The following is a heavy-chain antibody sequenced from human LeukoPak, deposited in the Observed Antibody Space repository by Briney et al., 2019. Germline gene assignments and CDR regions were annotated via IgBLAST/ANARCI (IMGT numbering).Heavy chain of an antibody. CDR1: GFTFNTYS. V-gene: IGHV3-21*01. CDR2: ITSSSSYI. Sequence: GGSLRLSCAASGFTFNTYSMNWVHQAPGKGLEWVSSITSSSSYIYYADSVKGRFTISRDNAKNSLYLQMNSLRAEDTAVYYCAELGITMIGGVWGKGTTVTISS. D-gene: IGHD3-10*02. CDR3: AELGITMIGGV. J-gene: IGHJ6*04.